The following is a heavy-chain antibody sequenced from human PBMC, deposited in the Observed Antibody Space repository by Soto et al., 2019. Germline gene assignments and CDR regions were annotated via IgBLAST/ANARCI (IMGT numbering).Heavy chain of an antibody. Sequence: QVQLVESGRAVVQPGGSLRLSCTTSGFTFNTYGMHWVRQAPGKGLEWVAIIWDDGSNKYYAESVKGRLTISRDNSKNSLYLQMNSLRAEDTALYYCARADCTGAYCYSWPFNYGVDVWGQGTTVTVSS. CDR2: IWDDGSNK. D-gene: IGHD2-8*02. CDR3: ARADCTGAYCYSWPFNYGVDV. J-gene: IGHJ6*02. V-gene: IGHV3-33*08. CDR1: GFTFNTYG.